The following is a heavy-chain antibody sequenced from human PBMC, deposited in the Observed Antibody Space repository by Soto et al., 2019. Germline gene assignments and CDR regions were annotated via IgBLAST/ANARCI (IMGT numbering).Heavy chain of an antibody. CDR3: ARGALRGNWFDP. Sequence: PSETLSLTCAVSGYSISSGYYWGWIRQPPGKGLEWIGSIYHSGSTYYNPSLKSRVTISVDTSKNQFSLKLSSVTAADTAVYYCARGALRGNWFDPWGQGTLVTVSS. CDR1: GYSISSGYY. V-gene: IGHV4-38-2*01. CDR2: IYHSGST. J-gene: IGHJ5*02.